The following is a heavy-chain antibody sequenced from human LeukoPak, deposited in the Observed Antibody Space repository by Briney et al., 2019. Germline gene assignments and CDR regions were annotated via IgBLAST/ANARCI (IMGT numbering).Heavy chain of an antibody. V-gene: IGHV3-21*04. CDR1: GFTFSSYS. CDR3: AKENDGYSSGWYGDY. CDR2: ISSSSSYI. J-gene: IGHJ4*02. Sequence: GGSLRLSCAASGFTFSSYSMNWVRQAPGKGLEWVSSISSSSSYIYYADSVKGRFTISRDNSKNTLYLQMNSLRAEDTAVYYCAKENDGYSSGWYGDYWGQGTLVTVSS. D-gene: IGHD6-19*01.